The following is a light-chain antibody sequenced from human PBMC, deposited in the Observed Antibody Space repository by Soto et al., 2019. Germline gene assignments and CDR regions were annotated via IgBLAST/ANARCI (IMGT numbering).Light chain of an antibody. Sequence: QSVLTQPPSASGTPGQRVAVSCSGSSSNIGPNTVNWYQQLPGAAPKLLIYSHSQRPSGVPDRFSGSKSGTSASLAISGLQSDDEADYYCAAWDDGLNGYVFGTGTKVTVL. J-gene: IGLJ1*01. CDR2: SHS. CDR1: SSNIGPNT. V-gene: IGLV1-44*01. CDR3: AAWDDGLNGYV.